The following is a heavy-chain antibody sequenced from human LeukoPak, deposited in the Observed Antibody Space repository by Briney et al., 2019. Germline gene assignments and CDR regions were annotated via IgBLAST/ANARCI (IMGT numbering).Heavy chain of an antibody. Sequence: SETLSLTCNVSGGSIGGHTFYWDWIRQPPGKGLEWIATIYYNGNTFYNPSLKSRVAISIDMSKSQFSLHLSSVTAADTAIYYCARQTALAGHRGAFDIWGPGTMVTVSS. V-gene: IGHV4-39*01. CDR1: GGSIGGHTFY. CDR2: IYYNGNT. D-gene: IGHD6-19*01. J-gene: IGHJ3*02. CDR3: ARQTALAGHRGAFDI.